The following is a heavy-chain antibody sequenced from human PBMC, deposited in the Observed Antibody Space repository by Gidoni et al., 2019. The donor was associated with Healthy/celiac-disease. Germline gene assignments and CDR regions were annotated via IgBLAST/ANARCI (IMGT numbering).Heavy chain of an antibody. V-gene: IGHV5-51*03. Sequence: EVQLVQSGAEVKKPGEALKITGKGSGYSSTSYWIGWVRQMPGKGLEWMGIISPGDSDTRYRPSFQGQVTISADKSISTAYLQWSSLKASDTAMYYCARSGGQWPPGPGFDLWGRGTLVTVSS. D-gene: IGHD6-19*01. J-gene: IGHJ2*01. CDR2: ISPGDSDT. CDR1: GYSSTSYW. CDR3: ARSGGQWPPGPGFDL.